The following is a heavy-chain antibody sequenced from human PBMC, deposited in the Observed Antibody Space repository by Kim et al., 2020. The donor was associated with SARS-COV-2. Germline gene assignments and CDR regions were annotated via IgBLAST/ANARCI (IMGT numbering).Heavy chain of an antibody. CDR2: INHSGST. CDR3: ARGGGRSSSWSKYYYYYGMDV. J-gene: IGHJ6*02. CDR1: GGSFSGYY. D-gene: IGHD6-13*01. V-gene: IGHV4-34*01. Sequence: SETLSLTCAVYGGSFSGYYWSWIRQPPGKGLEWIGEINHSGSTNYNPSLKSRVTISVDTSKNQFSLKLSSVTAADTAVYYCARGGGRSSSWSKYYYYYGMDVWGQGTTVTISS.